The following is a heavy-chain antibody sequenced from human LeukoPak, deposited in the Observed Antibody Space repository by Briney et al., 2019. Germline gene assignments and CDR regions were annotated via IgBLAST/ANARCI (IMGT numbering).Heavy chain of an antibody. CDR3: ARSSLWFDY. CDR1: GFTFSSYE. Sequence: PGGSLRLSCAASGFTFSSYEMNWVRQAPGKGLEWVSYISSSGSTIYYADSVKGRFTISRDNAKNSLYLQMNSLRAEDTAVYYCARSSLWFDYWGQGTLVTVSS. J-gene: IGHJ4*02. D-gene: IGHD3-10*01. CDR2: ISSSGSTI. V-gene: IGHV3-48*03.